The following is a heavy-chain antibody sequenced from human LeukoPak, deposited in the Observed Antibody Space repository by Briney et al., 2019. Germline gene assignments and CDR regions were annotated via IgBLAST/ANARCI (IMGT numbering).Heavy chain of an antibody. CDR1: GGSIRSSSSY. Sequence: PSETLSLSCTVSGGSIRSSSSYWGWIRQPPGKGLEWIGTIYYSGNTYYNPSLKTRVTISVDTSKNQFSLKLSSVTAADTAVYYCARDYYDSSGYYYYGMDVWGQGTTVTVSS. CDR2: IYYSGNT. CDR3: ARDYYDSSGYYYYGMDV. V-gene: IGHV4-39*02. D-gene: IGHD3-22*01. J-gene: IGHJ6*02.